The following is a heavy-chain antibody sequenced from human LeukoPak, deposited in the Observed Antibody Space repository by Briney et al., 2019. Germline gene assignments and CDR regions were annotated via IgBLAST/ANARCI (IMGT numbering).Heavy chain of an antibody. CDR2: IKEDGSEK. CDR3: ARLPLTARRHFDF. J-gene: IGHJ4*02. CDR1: GFTFSAYW. V-gene: IGHV3-7*05. D-gene: IGHD5-18*01. Sequence: GGSLRLSCAASGFTFSAYWMSWVRQTPGKGLEWVANIKEDGSEKYYVDYVKGRFIISRDNAKNSLYVQMNSLRAEDTAVYYCARLPLTARRHFDFWGQGTQVTVSS.